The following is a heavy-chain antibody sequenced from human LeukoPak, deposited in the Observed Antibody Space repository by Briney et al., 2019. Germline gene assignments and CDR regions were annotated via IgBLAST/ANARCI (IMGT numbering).Heavy chain of an antibody. CDR2: ISYDGSKK. Sequence: GRSLRLSCEVSGFTFNTYGIHWVRQTPGKGLEWVALISYDGSKKYYTDSVKGRFTISRDNSKNTLYLQMNSLRAEDTAVYYCAKDVPDQTTTAFDYWGQGTLVTVSS. V-gene: IGHV3-30*18. J-gene: IGHJ4*02. CDR3: AKDVPDQTTTAFDY. CDR1: GFTFNTYG. D-gene: IGHD1-26*01.